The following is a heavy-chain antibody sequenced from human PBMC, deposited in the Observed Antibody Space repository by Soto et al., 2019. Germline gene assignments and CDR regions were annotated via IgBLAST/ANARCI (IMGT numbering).Heavy chain of an antibody. Sequence: VQLVQSGAEVKKPGSSVKVSCKASGGTFSSYGLSWVRQAPGHGLEWMGGIIPIFGTVNYAQKFQGRVTISADASTSTAYMELSSLTSEDTAVYYCARDLGYNYGVYYGMDVWGRGTTVIVSS. CDR3: ARDLGYNYGVYYGMDV. D-gene: IGHD5-18*01. J-gene: IGHJ6*02. V-gene: IGHV1-69*01. CDR1: GGTFSSYG. CDR2: IIPIFGTV.